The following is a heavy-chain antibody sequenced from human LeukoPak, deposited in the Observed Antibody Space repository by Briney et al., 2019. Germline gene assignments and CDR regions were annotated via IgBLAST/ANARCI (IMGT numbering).Heavy chain of an antibody. V-gene: IGHV5-51*01. CDR3: ARLIAVAGTNFDY. CDR1: EYSFTSYW. Sequence: GESLKISCKGSEYSFTSYWIGWVRQMPGKGLDWMGIIFPGDSDTRYSPSFQGQVTISADKSISTAYLQWSSLKASDTAMYYCARLIAVAGTNFDYWGQGTLVTVSS. D-gene: IGHD6-19*01. CDR2: IFPGDSDT. J-gene: IGHJ4*02.